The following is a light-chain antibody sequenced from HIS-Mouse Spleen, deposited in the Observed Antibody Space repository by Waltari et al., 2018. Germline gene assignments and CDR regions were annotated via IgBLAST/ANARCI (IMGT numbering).Light chain of an antibody. CDR2: EGS. Sequence: QSALTQPASVSGSPGQSITISCTGTSSDVGSYNLVSWYQHHPGKAPKLMIYEGSKRPSGVSNRVSGSKSGNTASLTISGLQAEDEADYYCCSYAGSSTFFVVFGGGTKLTVL. V-gene: IGLV2-23*03. J-gene: IGLJ2*01. CDR3: CSYAGSSTFFVV. CDR1: SSDVGSYNL.